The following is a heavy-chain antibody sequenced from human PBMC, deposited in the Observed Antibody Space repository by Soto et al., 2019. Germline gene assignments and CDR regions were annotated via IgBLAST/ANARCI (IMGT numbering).Heavy chain of an antibody. J-gene: IGHJ5*02. D-gene: IGHD3-3*01. Sequence: QVQLQESGPGLVKPSETLSLTCTVSGGFVSSASYFWSWIRQPPGKELELIAYVYYTGTTKYSPSSKRRASISLDTSKNQFSLTLSSVTTADTAIYSCARMRFGEVQYLFDTWGQGILVTV. V-gene: IGHV4-61*01. CDR3: ARMRFGEVQYLFDT. CDR1: GGFVSSASYF. CDR2: VYYTGTT.